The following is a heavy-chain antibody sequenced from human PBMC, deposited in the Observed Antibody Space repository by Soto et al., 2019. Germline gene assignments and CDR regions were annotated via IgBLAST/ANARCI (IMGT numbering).Heavy chain of an antibody. Sequence: ASVKVSCKASGYTFNSYYMHWVRQAPGQGLEWMGIINPSGGSTNYAQKFQDRVTLTTDTSTTTVHMELRNLGSDDTAVYYCARSGAYCTSITCIFDSFWGLGTLVTVSS. CDR1: GYTFNSYY. D-gene: IGHD2-8*01. CDR2: INPSGGST. CDR3: ARSGAYCTSITCIFDSF. J-gene: IGHJ4*02. V-gene: IGHV1-46*02.